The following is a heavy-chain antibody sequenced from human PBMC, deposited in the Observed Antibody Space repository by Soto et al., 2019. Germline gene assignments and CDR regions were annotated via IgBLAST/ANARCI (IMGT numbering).Heavy chain of an antibody. CDR2: ISGSGGST. Sequence: GGSLRLSCAASGFTFSSYAMSWVRQAPGKGLEWVSAISGSGGSTYYADSVKGRFTISRDNSKNTLYLQMNSLRAEDTAVYYCAKHPDIVVVPAAIVGVYYMDVWGKGTTVTVSS. CDR1: GFTFSSYA. V-gene: IGHV3-23*01. D-gene: IGHD2-2*02. J-gene: IGHJ6*03. CDR3: AKHPDIVVVPAAIVGVYYMDV.